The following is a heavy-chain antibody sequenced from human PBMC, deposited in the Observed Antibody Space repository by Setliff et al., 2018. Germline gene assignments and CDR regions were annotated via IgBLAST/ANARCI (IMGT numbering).Heavy chain of an antibody. J-gene: IGHJ3*01. Sequence: PEETLSLTCAVSGDSIKSNAYYWGWIRQSPVRGLEWIGSVHSSGTTHYNPSLKSRVTISVDSAKNHFSLNLRSVTAADTAIYYCARPPKWFGEVIIGALDVWGQGTVVTVSS. V-gene: IGHV4-39*02. CDR2: VHSSGTT. CDR1: GDSIKSNAYY. CDR3: ARPPKWFGEVIIGALDV. D-gene: IGHD3-10*01.